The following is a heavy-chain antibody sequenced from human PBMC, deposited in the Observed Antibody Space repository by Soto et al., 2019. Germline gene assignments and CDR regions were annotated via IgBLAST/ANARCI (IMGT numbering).Heavy chain of an antibody. CDR2: IYYSGNT. CDR1: GDSISGYY. V-gene: IGHV4-59*08. J-gene: IGHJ5*02. Sequence: QVHLQESGPGLVKPSETLSLTCTVSGDSISGYYWSWIRQPPGRGLEWMGNIYYSGNTNYNASLKRRLTISLEMSKSQFSLKLNSVSAADTAVYYCARHQARGRLRTGIGNWFDPWGQGILVTVSS. D-gene: IGHD3-16*01. CDR3: ARHQARGRLRTGIGNWFDP.